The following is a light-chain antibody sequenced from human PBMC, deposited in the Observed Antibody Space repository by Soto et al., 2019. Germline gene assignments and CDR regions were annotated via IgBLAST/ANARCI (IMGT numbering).Light chain of an antibody. J-gene: IGKJ4*01. V-gene: IGKV1-9*01. Sequence: VELTQSPSFLSASLGDRVTITCRASQGIGSYLAWYQQKPGKAPRLLIYAASTLQSGVPSRFSGSGSDTEITLTICGLQLRYCATYYCELLIYYALSFGGGTKVDIK. CDR1: QGIGSY. CDR2: AAS. CDR3: ELLIYYALS.